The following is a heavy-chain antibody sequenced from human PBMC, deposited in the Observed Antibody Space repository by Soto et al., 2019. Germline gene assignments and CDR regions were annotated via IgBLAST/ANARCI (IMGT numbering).Heavy chain of an antibody. CDR1: GFTFSSYA. CDR3: AKKLTYYDFWSGYYAN. D-gene: IGHD3-3*01. V-gene: IGHV3-23*01. Sequence: PGGSLRLSCAASGFTFSSYAMSWVRQAPGKGLEWVSAISGSGGSTYYADSVKGRFTISRDNSKNTLYLQMNSLRAEDTAVYYCAKKLTYYDFWSGYYANWGQGTLVTVSS. J-gene: IGHJ4*02. CDR2: ISGSGGST.